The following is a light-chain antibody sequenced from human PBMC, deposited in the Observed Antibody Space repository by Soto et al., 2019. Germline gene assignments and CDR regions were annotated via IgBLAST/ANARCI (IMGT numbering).Light chain of an antibody. V-gene: IGKV3-15*01. CDR2: GAS. CDR3: QQYNNWLWT. J-gene: IGKJ1*01. CDR1: QNISSN. Sequence: EIVMTQSPATLSVSPGERATLSCRASQNISSNLAWYQQKPGQAPRLLIDGASTRATGIPARFSGSGSGTEFTLTISSLQSEDFAVSYCQQYNNWLWTFGQGTKVELK.